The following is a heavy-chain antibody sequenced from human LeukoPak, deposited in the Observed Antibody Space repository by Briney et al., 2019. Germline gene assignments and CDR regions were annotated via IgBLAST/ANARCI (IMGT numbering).Heavy chain of an antibody. J-gene: IGHJ4*02. CDR2: TVGGGDGT. D-gene: IGHD4-11*01. CDR3: AKLTTS. Sequence: GGSLRLSCAASGFTLSGFWMTWVRQAPGKGLEWVAVTVGGGDGTYYADSVKGRFTISRDNSNNTLYLQMNSLRAEDTAVYYCAKLTTSWGQGTLVTVSS. V-gene: IGHV3-23*01. CDR1: GFTLSGFW.